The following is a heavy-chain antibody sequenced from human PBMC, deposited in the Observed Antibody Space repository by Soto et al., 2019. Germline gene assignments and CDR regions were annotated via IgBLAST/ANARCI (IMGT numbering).Heavy chain of an antibody. D-gene: IGHD3-3*01. CDR1: GFTFSTYA. Sequence: GWSLRLSCAASGFTFSTYAMSLVRQAPGKGLEWLVGISSNGDNSYYADSVKGRFTVSRDNSKGTLYLQMNKLRAEDTAVYYCADGGEWSFNFVYWGTGTLVTVS. V-gene: IGHV3-23*01. CDR2: ISSNGDNS. CDR3: ADGGEWSFNFVY. J-gene: IGHJ4*02.